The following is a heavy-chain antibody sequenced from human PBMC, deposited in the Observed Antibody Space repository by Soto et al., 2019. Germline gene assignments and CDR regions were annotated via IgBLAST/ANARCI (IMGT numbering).Heavy chain of an antibody. CDR3: ATLPPSIVLEVTPRTA. CDR1: GGSISSSIW. V-gene: IGHV4-4*02. J-gene: IGHJ5*02. Sequence: QVQLRESGPGLVKPSGTLSLTCVVSGGSISSSIWWSWVRQSPGKGLEWIGEIYQTGITNYNPSLKRRVTISVDKSNNQLSPMLRSVAAADTAVYYCATLPPSIVLEVTPRTAWGQGILVNVSS. CDR2: IYQTGIT. D-gene: IGHD2-8*02.